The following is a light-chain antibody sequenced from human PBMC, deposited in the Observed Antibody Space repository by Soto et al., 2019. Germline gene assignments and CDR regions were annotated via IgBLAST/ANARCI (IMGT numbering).Light chain of an antibody. V-gene: IGKV3-15*01. Sequence: EIVITQSPATLSVSPGERATLSCRASQSVSSNLAWYQQKPGQAPRLLIYGASTRATGIPARFSGSGSGTELTLTISSLQSEDFAVYYCQQYNTWPPLFTFGPGTKVYIK. CDR3: QQYNTWPPLFT. CDR1: QSVSSN. J-gene: IGKJ3*01. CDR2: GAS.